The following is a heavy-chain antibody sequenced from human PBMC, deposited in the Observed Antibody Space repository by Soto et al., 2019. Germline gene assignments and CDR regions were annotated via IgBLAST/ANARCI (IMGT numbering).Heavy chain of an antibody. CDR3: ARESSNHYYGSGSIYIY. Sequence: ASVKRACQTSGSRISVYHRRWLRQTKGQGLEWMGWINPNSGGTNYAQKFQGRVTMTRDTSISTAYMELSRLRSDDTAVYYCARESSNHYYGSGSIYIYWGQGTLVTVSS. D-gene: IGHD3-10*01. CDR1: GSRISVYH. CDR2: INPNSGGT. V-gene: IGHV1-2*02. J-gene: IGHJ4*02.